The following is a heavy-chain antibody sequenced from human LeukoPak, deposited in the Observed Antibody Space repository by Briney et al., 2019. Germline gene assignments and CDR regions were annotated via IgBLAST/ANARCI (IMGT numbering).Heavy chain of an antibody. D-gene: IGHD4-17*01. CDR3: AKTPDYGDDYYFDY. CDR1: GFTFDDYA. J-gene: IGHJ4*02. CDR2: ISWNSGSI. Sequence: GRSLRLSCAASGFTFDDYAMHWVRQAPGKGLDWVSGISWNSGSIGYADSVKGRFTISRDNAKNSLYLQMNSLRAEDTALYYCAKTPDYGDDYYFDYWGQGTLVTVSS. V-gene: IGHV3-9*01.